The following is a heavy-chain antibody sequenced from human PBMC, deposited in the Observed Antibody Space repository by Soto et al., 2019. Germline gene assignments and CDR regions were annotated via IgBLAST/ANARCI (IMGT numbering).Heavy chain of an antibody. CDR2: IHWDGDE. J-gene: IGHJ4*02. V-gene: IGHV2-5*02. D-gene: IGHD3-22*01. Sequence: SGPTLVNPTQTLTLTCTFSGFSLSNRGVGVAWIRQPPGKALEWLAIIHWDGDERYSPSLKSRLTIAKDTSQNQVVLTMTNVDPVDTATYFCAHSPYDSSDYYGGPDYWGQGTLVTVSS. CDR3: AHSPYDSSDYYGGPDY. CDR1: GFSLSNRGVG.